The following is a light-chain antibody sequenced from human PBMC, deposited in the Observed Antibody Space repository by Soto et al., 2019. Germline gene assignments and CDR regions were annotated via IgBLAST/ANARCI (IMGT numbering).Light chain of an antibody. CDR3: QTWGTGFWV. J-gene: IGLJ3*02. V-gene: IGLV4-69*01. Sequence: QPVLTQSPSASASLGASVKLTCTLRSGHSSYAIAWHQQQPEKGPRYLMKLNSDGSHSKGDGIPDRFSGSSAGAERYLTISSLQSEDEADYYCQTWGTGFWVFGGGTKLTVL. CDR1: SGHSSYA. CDR2: LNSDGSH.